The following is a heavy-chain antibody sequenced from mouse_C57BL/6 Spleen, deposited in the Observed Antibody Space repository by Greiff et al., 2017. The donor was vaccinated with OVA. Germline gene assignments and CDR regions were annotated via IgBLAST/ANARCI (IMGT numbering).Heavy chain of an antibody. CDR2: INYDGSST. J-gene: IGHJ1*03. V-gene: IGHV5-16*01. CDR3: ATYSNYEYFDV. Sequence: EVKVVESEGGLVQPGSSMKLSCTASGFTFSDYYMAWVRQVPEKGLEWVANINYDGSSTYYLDSLKSRFIISRDNAKNILYLQMSSLKSEDTATYYCATYSNYEYFDVWGTGTTVTVSS. CDR1: GFTFSDYY. D-gene: IGHD2-5*01.